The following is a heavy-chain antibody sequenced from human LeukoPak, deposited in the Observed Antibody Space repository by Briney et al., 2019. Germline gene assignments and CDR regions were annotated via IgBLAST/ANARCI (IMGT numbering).Heavy chain of an antibody. D-gene: IGHD3-22*01. J-gene: IGHJ3*02. CDR1: GCSISSGSFN. CDR2: IYTSGST. V-gene: IGHV4-61*02. Sequence: SETLSLTCTVSGCSISSGSFNWSWIRQPAGQGLEWIGSIYTSGSTNYNPSLESRVTISVNTSKNQFSLKLSAVTAADTAVYYCARVEYYYDSSGYYDAFDIWGQGTMVTVSS. CDR3: ARVEYYYDSSGYYDAFDI.